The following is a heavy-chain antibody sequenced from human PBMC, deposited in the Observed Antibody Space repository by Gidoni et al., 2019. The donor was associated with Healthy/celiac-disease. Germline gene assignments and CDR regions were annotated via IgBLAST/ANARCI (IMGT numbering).Heavy chain of an antibody. Sequence: QVQLQAPGPGLVKPSQTLSLTCRVSGGSISSGGYYWTWIRQPPGQGLEWIGYIYYSGSTYYNPSLKSRVTISVDTSKNQFSLKLSSVTAADTAVYYCARGQSGLPTGYWGQGTLVTVSS. CDR3: ARGQSGLPTGY. V-gene: IGHV4-31*03. CDR1: GGSISSGGYY. J-gene: IGHJ4*02. CDR2: IYYSGST. D-gene: IGHD1-1*01.